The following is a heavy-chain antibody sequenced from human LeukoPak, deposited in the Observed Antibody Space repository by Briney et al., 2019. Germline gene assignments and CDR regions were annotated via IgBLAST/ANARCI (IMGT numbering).Heavy chain of an antibody. V-gene: IGHV4-4*02. Sequence: PSETLSLTCAVSAGSISSTNWWSWVRQPPGKGLEWIGEIYHSGSTNYNPSLRSRITISVDKSKDQFSLRLSSVTATDTAVYYCARKIGSSGAFDIWGQGTMVTVSS. CDR2: IYHSGST. J-gene: IGHJ3*02. D-gene: IGHD1-26*01. CDR1: AGSISSTNW. CDR3: ARKIGSSGAFDI.